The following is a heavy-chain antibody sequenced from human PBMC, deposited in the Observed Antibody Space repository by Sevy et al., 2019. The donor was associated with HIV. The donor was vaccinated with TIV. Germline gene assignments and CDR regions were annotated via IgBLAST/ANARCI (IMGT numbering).Heavy chain of an antibody. CDR2: IIPILGTA. Sequence: ASVEVSCKASGNTFNNYIFSWVRQAHGQRFVWMGRIIPILGTANYAQKFQDRVTITADDSTSTAYLELSGLTSEDTALYSCAASAGSGLTWGQGTLVTVSS. CDR1: GNTFNNYI. J-gene: IGHJ5*02. D-gene: IGHD6-25*01. V-gene: IGHV1-69*13. CDR3: AASAGSGLT.